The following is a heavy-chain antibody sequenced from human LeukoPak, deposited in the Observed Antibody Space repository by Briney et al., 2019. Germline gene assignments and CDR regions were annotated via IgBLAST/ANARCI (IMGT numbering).Heavy chain of an antibody. CDR3: ATEWSEQWLAAEYFQH. V-gene: IGHV1-18*01. Sequence: ASVKVSCKASGGTFSSYSISWVREAPGQGLEWMGWISAYNGNTNYAQKLQGRVTMTTDTSTSTAYMELSSLRSEDTAVYYCATEWSEQWLAAEYFQHWGQGTLVTVSS. D-gene: IGHD6-19*01. J-gene: IGHJ1*01. CDR1: GGTFSSYS. CDR2: ISAYNGNT.